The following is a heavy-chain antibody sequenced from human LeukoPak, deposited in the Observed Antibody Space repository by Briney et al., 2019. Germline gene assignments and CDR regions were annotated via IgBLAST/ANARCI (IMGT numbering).Heavy chain of an antibody. CDR2: IYYSGST. D-gene: IGHD2-15*01. CDR1: GGSVSSGSYY. J-gene: IGHJ4*02. Sequence: SETLSLTCTVSGGSVSSGSYYWSWIRQPPGKGLEWIGYIYYSGSTNYNPSLKSRVTISVDTSKNQFSLKLSSVTAADTAVYYCAKGGYCSGGSCYARFDYWGQGTLVTVSS. CDR3: AKGGYCSGGSCYARFDY. V-gene: IGHV4-61*01.